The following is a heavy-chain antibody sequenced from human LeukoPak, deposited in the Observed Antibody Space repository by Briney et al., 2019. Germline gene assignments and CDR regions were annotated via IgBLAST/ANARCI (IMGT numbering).Heavy chain of an antibody. CDR2: NIGNGSST. CDR1: GYLFRSHV. Sequence: GGSLSLLCAASGYLFRSHVITWARHAPGKALEGVSANIGNGSSTYYADSVKGRFTISRDNSKNMLYLQMNSLKVEDTAIYHCAKGPTSIAAHGNPFDPWGQGTMVTVPS. J-gene: IGHJ5*02. CDR3: AKGPTSIAAHGNPFDP. V-gene: IGHV3-23*01. D-gene: IGHD6-6*01.